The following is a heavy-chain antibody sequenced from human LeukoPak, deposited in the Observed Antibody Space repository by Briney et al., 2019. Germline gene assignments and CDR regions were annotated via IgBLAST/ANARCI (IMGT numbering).Heavy chain of an antibody. D-gene: IGHD2-15*01. CDR1: GFTFSSYW. Sequence: GGSLRLSCAASGFTFSSYWMSWVRQAPGKGLEWVANIKQDGSEKYYVDPVKGRFTISRDNAKNSLYLQMNSLRAEDTAVYYCARDAGYCSGGSCPLVANAFDIWGQGTMVTVSS. J-gene: IGHJ3*02. V-gene: IGHV3-7*01. CDR3: ARDAGYCSGGSCPLVANAFDI. CDR2: IKQDGSEK.